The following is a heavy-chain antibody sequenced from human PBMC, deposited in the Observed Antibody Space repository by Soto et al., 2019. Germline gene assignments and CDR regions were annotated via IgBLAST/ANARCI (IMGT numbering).Heavy chain of an antibody. CDR1: GYTFTSYY. Sequence: QVQLVQSGAEVKKPGASVKVSCKASGYTFTSYYMYWVRQAPGRGLEWMGIINPSGGSTSYEQKFQGRVTMTRDTSTSTVYMEPSSRRSEHTAVYYCARVYPSDTRYGYVGNNWFDPWGQGTLVTVSS. V-gene: IGHV1-46*03. CDR3: ARVYPSDTRYGYVGNNWFDP. J-gene: IGHJ5*02. CDR2: INPSGGST. D-gene: IGHD5-18*01.